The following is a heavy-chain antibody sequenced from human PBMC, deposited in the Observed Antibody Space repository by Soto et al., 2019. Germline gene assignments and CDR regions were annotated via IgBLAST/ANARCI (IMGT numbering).Heavy chain of an antibody. CDR3: ARHSPGRTPANS. D-gene: IGHD6-25*01. V-gene: IGHV4-39*01. Sequence: QLQLQESGPGLVKPSETLSLTCTVSGGSISSSSYYWGWIRQPPGKGLEWIGSIYYSGSTYYNPSLQSRVTLSLDTSKTRCSLKQSAVTAADTAVYYPARHSPGRTPANSWVQGTLVTVSS. CDR2: IYYSGST. CDR1: GGSISSSSYY. J-gene: IGHJ4*02.